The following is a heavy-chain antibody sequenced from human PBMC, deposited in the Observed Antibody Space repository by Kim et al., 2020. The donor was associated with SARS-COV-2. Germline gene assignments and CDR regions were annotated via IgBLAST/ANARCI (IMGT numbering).Heavy chain of an antibody. Sequence: SETLSLTCTVSGGSISSSSYYWGWIRQPPGKGLEWIGSIYYSGSTYYNPSLKSRVTISVDTSKNQFSLKLSSVTAADTAVYYCARHGGEVPAAIQGRYYFDYWGQGTLVTVSS. CDR2: IYYSGST. CDR3: ARHGGEVPAAIQGRYYFDY. J-gene: IGHJ4*02. D-gene: IGHD2-2*02. V-gene: IGHV4-39*01. CDR1: GGSISSSSYY.